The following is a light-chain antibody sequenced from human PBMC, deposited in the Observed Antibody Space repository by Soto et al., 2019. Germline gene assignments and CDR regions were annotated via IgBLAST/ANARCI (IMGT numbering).Light chain of an antibody. V-gene: IGKV3-20*01. CDR2: GTS. CDR3: QQYATSRWT. CDR1: QSIARAY. Sequence: EIVLTQSPGTLSLSPGESATLSCRASQSIARAYLAWYQQKPGQAPRLLIYGTSTRATGIPDRFSGSGSGTDFTLAISRLEPEDSAVYYCQQYATSRWTFGQGTKVEIK. J-gene: IGKJ1*01.